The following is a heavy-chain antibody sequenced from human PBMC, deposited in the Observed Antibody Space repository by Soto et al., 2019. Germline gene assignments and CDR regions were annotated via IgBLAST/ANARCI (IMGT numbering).Heavy chain of an antibody. D-gene: IGHD1-7*01. Sequence: PSETLSLTCTVSGGSISSGNYYWSWIRQPPGKGLEWIGFMSYSGSTSYNASLKSRVTISVGTSKSQFSLNLSFVTAADTAVYYCATMGTPATGLYYFDNWGQGTLVTVSS. CDR2: MSYSGST. CDR1: GGSISSGNYY. CDR3: ATMGTPATGLYYFDN. V-gene: IGHV4-30-4*01. J-gene: IGHJ4*02.